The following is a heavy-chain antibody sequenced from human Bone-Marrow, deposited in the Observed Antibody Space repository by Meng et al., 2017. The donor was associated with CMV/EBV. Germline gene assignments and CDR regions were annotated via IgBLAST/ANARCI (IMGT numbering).Heavy chain of an antibody. D-gene: IGHD1-26*01. J-gene: IGHJ4*02. CDR1: GFTFSSYA. CDR2: ISSDGSKE. Sequence: GESLKISCAASGFTFSSYAMSWVRQAPGKGLEWVAVISSDGSKEYYADSVKGRFTVSRDNSNNPLYLQMNSLRAEDTAVYYCAKDHAYSGSYSYYWGQGTLVTASS. V-gene: IGHV3-30*04. CDR3: AKDHAYSGSYSYY.